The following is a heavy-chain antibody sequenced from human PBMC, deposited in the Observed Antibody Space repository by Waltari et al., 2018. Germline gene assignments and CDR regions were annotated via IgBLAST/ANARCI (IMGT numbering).Heavy chain of an antibody. CDR1: GFIFSHSA. CDR3: ARDSDSSGWYIDY. J-gene: IGHJ4*02. V-gene: IGHV3-30*01. CDR2: ISNDGTNK. Sequence: QVQLVESGGGVVQPGRSLRLPCAASGFIFSHSAVHWVRQAPGKGLEWVTKISNDGTNKYYADSVKGRFTISRDNSKNTLYLQMNSLRPDDTAVYYCARDSDSSGWYIDYWGQGTLVTVSS. D-gene: IGHD6-19*01.